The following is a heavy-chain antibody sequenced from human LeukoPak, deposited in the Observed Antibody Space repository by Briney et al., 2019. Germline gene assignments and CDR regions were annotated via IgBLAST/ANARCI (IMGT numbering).Heavy chain of an antibody. D-gene: IGHD3-22*01. CDR2: MNPNSGNT. CDR1: GYTFTSYG. Sequence: ASVKVSCKASGYTFTSYGINWVRQATGQGLEWMGWMNPNSGNTGYAQKFQGRVTMTRNTSISTAYMELSSLRSEDTAVYYCAREEVYYDSSGENYYYGMDVWGQGPRSPSP. J-gene: IGHJ6*02. V-gene: IGHV1-8*02. CDR3: AREEVYYDSSGENYYYGMDV.